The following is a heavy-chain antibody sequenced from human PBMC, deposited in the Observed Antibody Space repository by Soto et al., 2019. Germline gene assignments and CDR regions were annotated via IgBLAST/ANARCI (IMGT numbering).Heavy chain of an antibody. CDR3: ARDNDRLQLGGNYYYILDV. V-gene: IGHV1-69*12. J-gene: IGHJ6*02. CDR2: IIPLFRTP. D-gene: IGHD4-4*01. Sequence: QVQLVQSGAEMKEPGSSVKVSCKTSGGTFSSSVISWLRQAPGQGLEWMGGIIPLFRTPDYAQKFQGRVTIAADESTSTAYMERSSLRSEDTAVYYCARDNDRLQLGGNYYYILDVWGQGTTITVSS. CDR1: GGTFSSSV.